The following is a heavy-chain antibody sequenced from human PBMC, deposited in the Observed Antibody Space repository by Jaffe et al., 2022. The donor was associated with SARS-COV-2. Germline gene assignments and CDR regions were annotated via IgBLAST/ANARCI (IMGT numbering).Heavy chain of an antibody. J-gene: IGHJ5*02. CDR3: AHSRDLNAWFGEFLWWFDP. Sequence: QITLKESGPTVVKTTQTLTLTCTFSGFSLSTSGVGVGWIRQPPGKALEWLAIIYWDDDKRYSPSLKTRLTITKDTFKNQVVLTMTNMDPVDTATYYCAHSRDLNAWFGEFLWWFDPWGQGTLVTVSS. D-gene: IGHD3-10*01. CDR2: IYWDDDK. CDR1: GFSLSTSGVG. V-gene: IGHV2-5*02.